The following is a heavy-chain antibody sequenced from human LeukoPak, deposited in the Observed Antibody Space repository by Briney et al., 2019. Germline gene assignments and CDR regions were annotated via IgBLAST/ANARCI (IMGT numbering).Heavy chain of an antibody. CDR2: IYYSGST. D-gene: IGHD5-12*01. Sequence: SETLSLTCTVSGGSISSYYWSWIRQPPGMGLEWIGYIYYSGSTNYNPSLKSRVTISVDTSKNQFSLKLSSVTAADTAVYYCARWGSGYETGLDYWGQGTLVTVSS. CDR1: GGSISSYY. V-gene: IGHV4-59*01. CDR3: ARWGSGYETGLDY. J-gene: IGHJ4*02.